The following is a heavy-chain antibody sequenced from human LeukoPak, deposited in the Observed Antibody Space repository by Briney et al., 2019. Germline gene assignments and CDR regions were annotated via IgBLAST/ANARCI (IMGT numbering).Heavy chain of an antibody. CDR1: GFTFSNAW. CDR3: TRDEDYDILTGYYFDY. D-gene: IGHD3-9*01. J-gene: IGHJ4*02. CDR2: IKSKTDGGTT. Sequence: GGSLRLSCAASGFTFSNAWMSWVRQAPGKGLEWVGRIKSKTDGGTTEYAASVKGRFTISRDDSKSIAYLQMNSLKTEDTAVYYCTRDEDYDILTGYYFDYWGQGTLVTVSS. V-gene: IGHV3-15*01.